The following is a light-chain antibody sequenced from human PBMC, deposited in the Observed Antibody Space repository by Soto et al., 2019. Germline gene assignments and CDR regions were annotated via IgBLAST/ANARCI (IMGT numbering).Light chain of an antibody. CDR2: GAS. V-gene: IGKV3-20*01. Sequence: EIVLTQSPGTLSLSPGERATLSCRASQSVSSSYLAWYQQKPGQAPRLLIYGASSSATGIPDRFSGSGSGTEFTLTISRLEPEDFAVYYCQQYGSSPETCGQGTKVEIK. CDR1: QSVSSSY. CDR3: QQYGSSPET. J-gene: IGKJ1*01.